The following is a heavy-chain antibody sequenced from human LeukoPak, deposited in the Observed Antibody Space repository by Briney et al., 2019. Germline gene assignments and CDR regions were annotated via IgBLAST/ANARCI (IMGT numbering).Heavy chain of an antibody. Sequence: GGTLRLSCAASGFTFSSYGMSWVRQAPGKGLEWVSAISGSGGSTYYADSVKGRFTISRDNSKNTLYLQMNSLGAEDTAVYYCAKDPLAVISDSSGYYSVSHGRGDYWGQGTLVTVSS. D-gene: IGHD3-22*01. V-gene: IGHV3-23*01. CDR1: GFTFSSYG. CDR2: ISGSGGST. CDR3: AKDPLAVISDSSGYYSVSHGRGDY. J-gene: IGHJ4*02.